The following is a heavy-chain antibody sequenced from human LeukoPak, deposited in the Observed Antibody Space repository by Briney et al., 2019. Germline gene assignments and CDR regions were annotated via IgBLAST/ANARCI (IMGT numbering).Heavy chain of an antibody. CDR2: TYYSGST. J-gene: IGHJ3*02. Sequence: PSETLSLTCTVSGGSISSYYWSWLRQPPGKGREGIGYTYYSGSTNYNPSLKSTVNISVDTSKNQFTLKLSSVTAADTGVYYCARYNRTPRTAFDIWGQGTMVTVSS. D-gene: IGHD1-14*01. CDR3: ARYNRTPRTAFDI. V-gene: IGHV4-59*08. CDR1: GGSISSYY.